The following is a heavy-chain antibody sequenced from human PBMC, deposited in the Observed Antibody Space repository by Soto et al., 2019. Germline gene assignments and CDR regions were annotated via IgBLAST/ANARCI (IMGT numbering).Heavy chain of an antibody. CDR2: ISYDGSYK. D-gene: IGHD3-16*01. V-gene: IGHV3-30*18. CDR1: GFTFSSYG. Sequence: QVQLVESGGGVVQPGRSLRLSCAASGFTFSSYGMHWVRQAPGKGLEWVAVISYDGSYKHYADSVKGRFTISRDNSKNTLYLQMNSLRAEDTAVYYCAKWNGGFDYWGQGTLVTVSS. CDR3: AKWNGGFDY. J-gene: IGHJ4*02.